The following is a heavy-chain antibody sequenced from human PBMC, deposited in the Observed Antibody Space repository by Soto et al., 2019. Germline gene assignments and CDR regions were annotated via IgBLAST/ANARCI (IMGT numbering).Heavy chain of an antibody. V-gene: IGHV4-39*01. CDR2: IYYSGTT. CDR1: GASISSENYY. Sequence: QLQLQESGPGLVKPSETLSLTCSVSGASISSENYYWGWIRQPPGKGLEWIGIIYYSGTTYYNPSLTSRVIISVDTSKNPFSLRLSSVTAADTAVYYCARRPSYYYDRSGFDPFDSWGQGTLVTVSS. CDR3: ARRPSYYYDRSGFDPFDS. J-gene: IGHJ4*02. D-gene: IGHD3-22*01.